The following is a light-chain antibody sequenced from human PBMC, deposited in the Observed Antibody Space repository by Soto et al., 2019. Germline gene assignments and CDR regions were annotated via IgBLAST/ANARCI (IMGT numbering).Light chain of an antibody. CDR2: EVS. J-gene: IGLJ2*01. CDR3: SSYAGSNGPVI. V-gene: IGLV2-8*01. Sequence: QSALTQPPSASGSPGQSVTISCTGTSSDIGAYNHVSWYQQHPGKAPRFIIYEVSQRPSGVPDRFSGSKSGNTASLTVSGLQADDEADYYCSSYAGSNGPVIFGGGTKATVL. CDR1: SSDIGAYNH.